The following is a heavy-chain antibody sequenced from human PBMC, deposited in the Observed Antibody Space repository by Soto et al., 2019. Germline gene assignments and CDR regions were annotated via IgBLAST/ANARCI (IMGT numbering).Heavy chain of an antibody. CDR2: ISSSSSYT. D-gene: IGHD6-13*01. CDR1: GFTFSDYY. Sequence: GGSLRLSCSASGFTFSDYYMSWIRQAPGKGLEWVSYISSSSSYTNYADSVKGRFTISRDNAKNSLYLQMNSLRAEDTAVYYCASFAGIAAAGKMPYYYGMDVWGQGTTVTVS. CDR3: ASFAGIAAAGKMPYYYGMDV. J-gene: IGHJ6*02. V-gene: IGHV3-11*06.